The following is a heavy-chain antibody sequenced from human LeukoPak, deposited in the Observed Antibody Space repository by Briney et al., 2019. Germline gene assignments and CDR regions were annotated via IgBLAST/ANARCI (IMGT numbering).Heavy chain of an antibody. CDR3: ARHVSWFDP. CDR1: GGSISSSSYY. CDR2: IYYSGST. V-gene: IGHV4-39*01. J-gene: IGHJ5*02. Sequence: SETLSLTCTVSGGSISSSSYYWGWIRHPPGKGLEWIGSIYYSGSTYYNPSLKSRVTISVDTSKNQFSLKLSSVTAADTAGYYCARHVSWFDPWGQGTLVTVSS.